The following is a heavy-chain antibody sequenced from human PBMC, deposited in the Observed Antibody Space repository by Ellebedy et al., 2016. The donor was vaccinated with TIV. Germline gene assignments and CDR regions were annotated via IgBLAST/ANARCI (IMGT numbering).Heavy chain of an antibody. V-gene: IGHV3-53*01. CDR2: IYSVDST. Sequence: GGSLRLXXAASGFAFSDFAMTWVRQAPGKGLEWVSVIYSVDSTYYVDSVKGRFTISRDNSKNTVYLQMNSLRAEDTAVYYCARDLGGARTYWGQGTLVTVSS. CDR3: ARDLGGARTY. CDR1: GFAFSDFA. D-gene: IGHD3-16*01. J-gene: IGHJ4*02.